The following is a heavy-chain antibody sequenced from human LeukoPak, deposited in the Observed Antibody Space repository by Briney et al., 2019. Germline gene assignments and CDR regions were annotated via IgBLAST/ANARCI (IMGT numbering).Heavy chain of an antibody. CDR2: IYYSGST. CDR1: GGSVSSGSYY. J-gene: IGHJ4*02. CDR3: ARLYDPYSYFDY. D-gene: IGHD2-21*01. Sequence: SETLSLTCTVSGGSVSSGSYYWSWIRQPPGKGLEWIGYIYYSGSTNYNPSLKSRVTISVDTSKNQFSLKLSSVTAADTAVYYCARLYDPYSYFDYWGQGTLVTVSS. V-gene: IGHV4-61*01.